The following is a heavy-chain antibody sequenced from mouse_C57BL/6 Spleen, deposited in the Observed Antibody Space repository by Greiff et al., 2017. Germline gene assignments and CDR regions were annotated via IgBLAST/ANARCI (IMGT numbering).Heavy chain of an antibody. D-gene: IGHD1-1*01. CDR3: ETNYGSSYDPFAY. J-gene: IGHJ3*01. CDR2: ISSSGST. CDR1: GYSITSGYD. V-gene: IGHV3-1*01. Sequence: EVQLQQSGPGMVKPSQSLSLTCTVTGYSITSGYDWHWIRHFPGNKLEWMGYISSSGSTNYNPSLKRRISITHDTYKNHFFLKLNSVTTEDTATYYCETNYGSSYDPFAYWGQGTLVTVSA.